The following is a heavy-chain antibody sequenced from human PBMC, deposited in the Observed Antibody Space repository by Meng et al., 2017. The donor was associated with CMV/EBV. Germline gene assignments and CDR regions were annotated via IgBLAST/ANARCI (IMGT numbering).Heavy chain of an antibody. Sequence: ASVKVSCKASGYTFTSYGISWVRQAPGQGLEWMGWISAYNGNTNYAQKLQGRVTMTTDTSTSTAYMELRSLRSDDTAVYYCARDRRGGHQLLFHYYYGMDVWGQGTTVTVSS. CDR2: ISAYNGNT. D-gene: IGHD2-2*01. V-gene: IGHV1-18*01. J-gene: IGHJ6*02. CDR3: ARDRRGGHQLLFHYYYGMDV. CDR1: GYTFTSYG.